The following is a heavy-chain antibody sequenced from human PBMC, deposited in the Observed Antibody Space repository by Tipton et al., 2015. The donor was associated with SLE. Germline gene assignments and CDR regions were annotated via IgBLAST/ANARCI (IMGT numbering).Heavy chain of an antibody. Sequence: SLRLSCAASGFTFSSYGMHWVRQAPGKGLEWVAFIRYDGSNKYYADSVKGRFTISRDNSKNTRYLQMSSLRAEDTAVYYCVKDGSSGWYIWGQGTLVTVSS. V-gene: IGHV3-30*02. D-gene: IGHD6-19*01. CDR2: IRYDGSNK. J-gene: IGHJ4*02. CDR1: GFTFSSYG. CDR3: VKDGSSGWYI.